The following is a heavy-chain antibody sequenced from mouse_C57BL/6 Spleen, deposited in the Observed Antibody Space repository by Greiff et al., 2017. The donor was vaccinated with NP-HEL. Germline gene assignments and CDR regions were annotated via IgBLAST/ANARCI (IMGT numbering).Heavy chain of an antibody. J-gene: IGHJ2*01. D-gene: IGHD4-1*01. CDR2: ISSGGSYT. V-gene: IGHV5-6*02. Sequence: EVKVVESGGDLVKPGGSLKLSCAASGFTFSSYGMSWVRQTPDKRLEWVATISSGGSYTYYPDSVKGRFTISRDNAKNTLYLQMSSLKSEDTAMYYCARRNWDDFDYWGKGTTLTVSS. CDR3: ARRNWDDFDY. CDR1: GFTFSSYG.